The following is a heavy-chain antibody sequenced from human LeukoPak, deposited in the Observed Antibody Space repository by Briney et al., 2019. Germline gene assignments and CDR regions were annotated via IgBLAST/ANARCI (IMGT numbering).Heavy chain of an antibody. J-gene: IGHJ4*02. Sequence: GRSLRLSCAASGFTFSSYAMHWVRQAPGKGLEWVAVISYDGSNKYYADSVKGRFTISRDNSKNTLYLQMNSLRAEDTAVYYCARGESSSWYGYYFDYWGQGTLVTVSS. D-gene: IGHD6-13*01. CDR1: GFTFSSYA. CDR3: ARGESSSWYGYYFDY. CDR2: ISYDGSNK. V-gene: IGHV3-30-3*01.